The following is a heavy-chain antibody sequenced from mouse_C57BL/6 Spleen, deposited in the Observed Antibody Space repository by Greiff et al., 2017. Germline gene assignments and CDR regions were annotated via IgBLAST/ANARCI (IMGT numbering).Heavy chain of an antibody. J-gene: IGHJ2*01. CDR3: ARSGHPAYYFDY. V-gene: IGHV1-26*01. Sequence: EVQLQQSGPELVKPGASVKISCKASGYTFTDYYMNWVKQSHGKSLEWIGDINPNNGGTSYNQKFKGKATLTVDKSSSTAYMELRSLTSEDSAVYYCARSGHPAYYFDYWGQGTTLTVSS. D-gene: IGHD3-1*01. CDR2: INPNNGGT. CDR1: GYTFTDYY.